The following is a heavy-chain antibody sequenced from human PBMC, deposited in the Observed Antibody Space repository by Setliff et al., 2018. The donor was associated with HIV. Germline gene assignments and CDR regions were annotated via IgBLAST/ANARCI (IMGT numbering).Heavy chain of an antibody. CDR3: ARLPRGVDNSDY. V-gene: IGHV4-34*01. Sequence: SETLSLTCAVYGGSFSGFYWSWIRQPPGKGLEWIGEINHGGHTNYNPSLKSRATILVDTSKKQFSLRLSSVTAADTAVYYCARLPRGVDNSDYWGQGTLVTSPQ. D-gene: IGHD3-10*01. CDR2: INHGGHT. CDR1: GGSFSGFY. J-gene: IGHJ4*02.